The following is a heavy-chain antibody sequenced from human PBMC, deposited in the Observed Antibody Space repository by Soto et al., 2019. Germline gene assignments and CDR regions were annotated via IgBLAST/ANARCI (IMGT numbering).Heavy chain of an antibody. Sequence: EVQLVESGGGLVQPGGSLRLSCAASGFSFSTYDMNWVRQAPGKGLEWVSYISSGGQTIKSTDSVKGRFTISRDNAKNSLYRQTSGLRDEDTGVYYCARDPQRGYSGMDVWGQGTTVTVSS. V-gene: IGHV3-48*02. D-gene: IGHD2-2*01. J-gene: IGHJ6*02. CDR3: ARDPQRGYSGMDV. CDR2: ISSGGQTI. CDR1: GFSFSTYD.